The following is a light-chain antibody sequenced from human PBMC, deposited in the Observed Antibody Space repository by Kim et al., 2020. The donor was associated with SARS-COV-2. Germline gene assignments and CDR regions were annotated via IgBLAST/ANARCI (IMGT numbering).Light chain of an antibody. Sequence: VGLGQTDRITCQGDSLRSYYETWYQQKPGQAPRLVIYGKNNRPSGIPDRFSGSSSGNTASLTITGTQAGDEADYYCNSRDSNDNVVFGGGTQLTVL. CDR3: NSRDSNDNVV. CDR1: SLRSYY. V-gene: IGLV3-19*01. J-gene: IGLJ2*01. CDR2: GKN.